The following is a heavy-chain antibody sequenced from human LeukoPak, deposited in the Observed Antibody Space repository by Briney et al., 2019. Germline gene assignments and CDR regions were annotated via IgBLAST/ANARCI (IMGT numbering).Heavy chain of an antibody. Sequence: SETLSLTCTVSGGSISSYYWSWIRQPPGKGLEWIGYIYYSGSTNYNPSPKSRVTISVDTSKNRFSLKLSSVTAADTAVYYCAGDLPASIAAAGAFDIWGQGTMVTVSS. CDR2: IYYSGST. CDR3: AGDLPASIAAAGAFDI. V-gene: IGHV4-59*01. D-gene: IGHD6-13*01. CDR1: GGSISSYY. J-gene: IGHJ3*02.